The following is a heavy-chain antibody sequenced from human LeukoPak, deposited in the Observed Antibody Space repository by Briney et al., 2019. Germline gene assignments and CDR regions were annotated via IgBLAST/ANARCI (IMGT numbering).Heavy chain of an antibody. CDR2: MNPNSGNT. J-gene: IGHJ6*03. V-gene: IGHV1-8*01. Sequence: ASVKVSCKASGYTFTSYDINWVRQATGQGLEWMGWMNPNSGNTGYAQKFQGRVTMTRNTSISTAYMELSSLRSEDTAVYYCARGGVLWFGAYYYYYYMDVWGKGTTVTISS. CDR3: ARGGVLWFGAYYYYYYMDV. CDR1: GYTFTSYD. D-gene: IGHD3-10*01.